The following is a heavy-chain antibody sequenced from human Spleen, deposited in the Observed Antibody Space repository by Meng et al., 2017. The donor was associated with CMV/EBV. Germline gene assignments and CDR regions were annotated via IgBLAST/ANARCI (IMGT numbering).Heavy chain of an antibody. CDR1: GFTFSSYA. CDR3: ARDNGGGKKWELLFDY. D-gene: IGHD1-26*01. CDR2: ISYDGSNK. Sequence: GESLKISCAASGFTFSSYAMHWVRQAPGKGLEWVAVISYDGSNKYYADSGKGRFTISRDNSKNTLYLQMNSLRPEDTAVYYCARDNGGGKKWELLFDYWGQGTLVTVSS. V-gene: IGHV3-30*04. J-gene: IGHJ4*02.